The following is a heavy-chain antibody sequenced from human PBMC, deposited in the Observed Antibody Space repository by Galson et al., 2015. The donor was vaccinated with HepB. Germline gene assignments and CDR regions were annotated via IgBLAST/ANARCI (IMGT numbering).Heavy chain of an antibody. Sequence: SLRLSCAASGFTFGSYWMSWVRQAPGKGLEWVANIKQDGSEKYYVDSVKGRFTISRDNAKNSLYLQMNSLRAEDTAVYYCARKGTYYDFWSGGPWEYYYYMDVWGKGTTVTVSS. CDR1: GFTFGSYW. CDR3: ARKGTYYDFWSGGPWEYYYYMDV. J-gene: IGHJ6*03. V-gene: IGHV3-7*01. CDR2: IKQDGSEK. D-gene: IGHD3-3*01.